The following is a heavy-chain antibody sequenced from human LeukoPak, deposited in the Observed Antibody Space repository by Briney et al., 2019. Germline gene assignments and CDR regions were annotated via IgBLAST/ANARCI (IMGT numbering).Heavy chain of an antibody. V-gene: IGHV3-33*01. CDR1: GFTFSSYG. CDR2: IWYHGSNE. D-gene: IGHD3-10*01. CDR3: ARDAYYFGSGSYVDN. Sequence: GRSLRLSCAASGFTFSSYGMHWVRQAPGKGLEWVAVIWYHGSNEFYADSVKGRFTISRDNSKNTLYLQMNSLRAEDTAVYYCARDAYYFGSGSYVDNWGQGTLVTVSS. J-gene: IGHJ4*02.